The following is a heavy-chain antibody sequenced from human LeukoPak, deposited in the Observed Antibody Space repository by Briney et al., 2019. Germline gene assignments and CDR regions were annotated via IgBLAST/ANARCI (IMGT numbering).Heavy chain of an antibody. CDR1: GGSISNYY. J-gene: IGHJ6*02. Sequence: PSETLSLTCTVSGGSISNYYWSWIRQPPGKGPEWIGFIDHSGSTYYNPSLKSRVTISVDTSKNQFSLKLSSVTAADTAVYYCAREGGLLWFGESPYGMDVWGQGTTVTVSS. V-gene: IGHV4-59*12. CDR3: AREGGLLWFGESPYGMDV. D-gene: IGHD3-10*01. CDR2: IDHSGST.